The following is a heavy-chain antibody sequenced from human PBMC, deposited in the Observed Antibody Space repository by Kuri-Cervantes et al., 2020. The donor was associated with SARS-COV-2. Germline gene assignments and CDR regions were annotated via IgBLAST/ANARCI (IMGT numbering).Heavy chain of an antibody. J-gene: IGHJ6*03. CDR2: VNPNNGNT. CDR3: AREGYCSGGSCRTTNYYYYYMDV. CDR1: GYAFTTYD. D-gene: IGHD2-15*01. V-gene: IGHV1-8*01. Sequence: ASVKVSCKASGYAFTTYDIHWVRQTTGQGLEWMGWVNPNNGNTDYAEKLQGRVTMTRNTSISTVYLVLSSLRSEDTAVYYCAREGYCSGGSCRTTNYYYYYMDVWGKGTTVTVSS.